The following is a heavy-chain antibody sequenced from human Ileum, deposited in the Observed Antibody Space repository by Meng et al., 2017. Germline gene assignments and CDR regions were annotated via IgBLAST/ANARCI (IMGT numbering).Heavy chain of an antibody. CDR2: INHSGST. CDR1: GGSFRGYY. CDR3: ARGGPWFDP. V-gene: IGHV4-34*01. Sequence: VPLQRVGARCLSTSRTLSHPCAVYGGSFRGYYWSWIRPPPGKRLEWIGEINHSGSTNYNPSLKSRVTISVGTSKNQFSLKLSSVTAADTAVYYCARGGPWFDPWGQGTLVTVSS. J-gene: IGHJ5*02.